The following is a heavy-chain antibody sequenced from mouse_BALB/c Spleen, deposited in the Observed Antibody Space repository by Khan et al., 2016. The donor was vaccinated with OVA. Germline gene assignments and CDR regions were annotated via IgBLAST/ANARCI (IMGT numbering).Heavy chain of an antibody. V-gene: IGHV1S135*01. CDR3: ARHGCVAWFVY. Sequence: EVQLQQSGPELMKPGTSVNISCKASGYSFTSYYIHWVKQSHGKSLEWIGYIDPFSGDSTYNQKFKGKATMTVDKSSSTAYIHLSSQTSEDSAVYYCARHGCVAWFVYWGQGTLVTVSA. D-gene: IGHD2-2*01. CDR1: GYSFTSYY. J-gene: IGHJ3*01. CDR2: IDPFSGDS.